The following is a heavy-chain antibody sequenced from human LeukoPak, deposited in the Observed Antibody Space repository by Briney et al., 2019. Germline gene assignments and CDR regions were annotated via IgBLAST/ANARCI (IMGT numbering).Heavy chain of an antibody. CDR2: INPKSGGT. CDR3: AREYSSSSGRLFDY. V-gene: IGHV1-2*02. D-gene: IGHD6-6*01. J-gene: IGHJ4*02. Sequence: ASMKVSCKASGYTFTGYYMHWVRQAPGQGLEWMGWINPKSGGTNYAQRFQGRVTMTRDTSISTAYMDLSGLRSDDTAVYYCAREYSSSSGRLFDYWGPGTLVTVSS. CDR1: GYTFTGYY.